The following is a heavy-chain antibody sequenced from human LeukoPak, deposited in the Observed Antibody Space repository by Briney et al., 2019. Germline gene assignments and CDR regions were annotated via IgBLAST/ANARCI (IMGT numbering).Heavy chain of an antibody. CDR1: GFTFSSYG. D-gene: IGHD4-17*01. CDR3: AREITETTVFDY. Sequence: GGSLRLSCAASGFTFSSYGMHWVRQAPGKGLEWVAVISYDGSNKYYADSVKGRFTISRDNSKNTLYLQMNSLRAEDTAVYYCAREITETTVFDYWGQGTLVTVSS. V-gene: IGHV3-30*03. J-gene: IGHJ4*02. CDR2: ISYDGSNK.